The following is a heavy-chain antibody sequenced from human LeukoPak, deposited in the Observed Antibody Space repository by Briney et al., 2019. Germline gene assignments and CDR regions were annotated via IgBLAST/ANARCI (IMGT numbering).Heavy chain of an antibody. CDR3: ARSGTSGGAVAGPFLSSFDWFDP. CDR2: IIPIFGTA. CDR1: GGTFSSYA. Sequence: ASVKVSCKASGGTFSSYAISWVRQAPGQGLEWMGGIIPIFGTANYAQKFQSRVTFTADESTSTAYMELSSLRSEDTAVYYCARSGTSGGAVAGPFLSSFDWFDPWGQGTLVTVSS. J-gene: IGHJ5*02. V-gene: IGHV1-69*13. D-gene: IGHD6-19*01.